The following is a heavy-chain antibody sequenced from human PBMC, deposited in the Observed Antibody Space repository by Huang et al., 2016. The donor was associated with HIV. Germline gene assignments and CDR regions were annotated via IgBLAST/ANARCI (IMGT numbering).Heavy chain of an antibody. CDR1: GFSLSTSGVG. CDR3: ARRAASGWQQEYFHL. J-gene: IGHJ1*01. D-gene: IGHD6-19*01. CDR2: IHWNNDK. V-gene: IGHV2-5*01. Sequence: QITLKESGPTLVKPTQTLTLPCTFSGFSLSTSGVGVGWILQAPGKALEWPALIHWNNDKHYNSSLKCRLTITKDTSKHQVVLTMANVDPLDTATYYCARRAASGWQQEYFHLWGQGTLVTVSS.